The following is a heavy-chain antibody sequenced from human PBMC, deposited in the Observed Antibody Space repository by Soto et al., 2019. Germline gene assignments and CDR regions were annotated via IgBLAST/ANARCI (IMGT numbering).Heavy chain of an antibody. CDR3: AKDRGCSSTSCLYFDY. D-gene: IGHD2-2*01. CDR1: GFTFCSYA. J-gene: IGHJ4*02. Sequence: GGSPRLSCAASGFTFCSYAMSWVRQDPGKGLEWVSAISGSGGSTYYADSVKGRFTISRDNSKNTLYLQMNSLRAEDTAVYYCAKDRGCSSTSCLYFDYWGQGTLVTVSS. V-gene: IGHV3-23*01. CDR2: ISGSGGST.